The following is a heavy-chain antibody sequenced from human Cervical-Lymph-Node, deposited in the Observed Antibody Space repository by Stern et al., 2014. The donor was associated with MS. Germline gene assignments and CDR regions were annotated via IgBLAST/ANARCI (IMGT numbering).Heavy chain of an antibody. CDR2: IRAANGNT. D-gene: IGHD3-3*01. J-gene: IGHJ6*02. CDR3: ARDSLIRTFGVEEGMDV. Sequence: QVQLVESGAEVKKPGASVRVSCKASGYIFTSYGISWVRQAPGKGLEWMGGIRAANGNTNPAPNDQGRVTMTTDTSSNTAYMELSSLRSDDTALYYCARDSLIRTFGVEEGMDVWGQGTTVTVSS. V-gene: IGHV1-18*01. CDR1: GYIFTSYG.